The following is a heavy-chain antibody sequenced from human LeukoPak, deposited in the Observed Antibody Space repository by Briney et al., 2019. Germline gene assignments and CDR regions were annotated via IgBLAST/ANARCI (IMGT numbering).Heavy chain of an antibody. J-gene: IGHJ4*02. CDR2: ISYDGSNK. Sequence: PGGSPRLSCAASGFTFSSYAMHWVRQAPGKGLEWVAVISYDGSNKYYTDSVKGRFTISRDNSKNTMYLQMNSLRAEDTAVYYCARVFSSSWYWGANFDYWGQGTLVTVSS. CDR3: ARVFSSSWYWGANFDY. V-gene: IGHV3-30-3*01. D-gene: IGHD6-13*01. CDR1: GFTFSSYA.